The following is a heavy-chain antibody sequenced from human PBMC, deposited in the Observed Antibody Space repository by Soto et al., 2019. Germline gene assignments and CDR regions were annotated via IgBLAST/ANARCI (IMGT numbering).Heavy chain of an antibody. V-gene: IGHV4-30-4*01. J-gene: IGHJ6*02. Sequence: QVQLQESGPGLVKPSQTLSLTCTVSGGSISSGDYYWSWIRQPPGKGLEWIGYIYYSGSTYYNPSLKSRATISVDTSKNQFSLKRSSVTAADTAVYYCARDLGSSWYVYYYGMDVWGQGTTVTVSS. D-gene: IGHD6-13*01. CDR1: GGSISSGDYY. CDR2: IYYSGST. CDR3: ARDLGSSWYVYYYGMDV.